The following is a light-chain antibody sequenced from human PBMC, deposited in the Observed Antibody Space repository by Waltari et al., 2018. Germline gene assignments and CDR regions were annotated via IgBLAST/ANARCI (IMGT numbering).Light chain of an antibody. J-gene: IGKJ1*01. Sequence: AFRMTQSPSSLSASTGDRVTITCRASQYISNYLAWFQQRPGKAPKLLVYGASTLQRGVPSRFSGSGSGTDFTLTITSLQSDDFATYYCQQYFNYPRTFGQGTRVEIE. V-gene: IGKV1-8*01. CDR3: QQYFNYPRT. CDR2: GAS. CDR1: QYISNY.